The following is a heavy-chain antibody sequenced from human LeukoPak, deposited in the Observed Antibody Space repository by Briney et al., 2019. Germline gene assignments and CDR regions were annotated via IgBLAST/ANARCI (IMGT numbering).Heavy chain of an antibody. CDR3: ARDLYYDFWSGQDWFDP. CDR1: GGTFSSYA. CDR2: IIPIFGTA. J-gene: IGHJ5*02. Sequence: SVKASCKASGGTFSSYAISWVRQAPGQGLEWMGGIIPIFGTANYAQKFQGRVTITTDESTSTAYMELSSLRSEDTAVYYCARDLYYDFWSGQDWFDPWGQGTLVTVSS. V-gene: IGHV1-69*05. D-gene: IGHD3-3*01.